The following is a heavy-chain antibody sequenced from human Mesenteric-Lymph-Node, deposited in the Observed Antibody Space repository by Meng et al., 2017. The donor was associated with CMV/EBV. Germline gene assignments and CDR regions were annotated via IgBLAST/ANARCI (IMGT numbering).Heavy chain of an antibody. D-gene: IGHD1-7*01. CDR3: ATAKRYNWNYGY. J-gene: IGHJ4*02. V-gene: IGHV5-51*01. CDR2: IYPGDSDT. Sequence: GGSLRLSCKGSGYSFTSYWIGWVRQMPGKGLEWMGNIYPGDSDTRYSPSFQGQVTISADKSISTAYLQWSSLKASDTAMYYCATAKRYNWNYGYWGQGTLVTVSS. CDR1: GYSFTSYW.